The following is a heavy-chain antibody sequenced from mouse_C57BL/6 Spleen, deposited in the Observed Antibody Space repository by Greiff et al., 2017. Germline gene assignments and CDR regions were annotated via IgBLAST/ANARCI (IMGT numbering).Heavy chain of an antibody. V-gene: IGHV1-55*01. D-gene: IGHD2-4*01. Sequence: VQLQQSGAELVKPGASVKMSCKASGYTFTSYWITWVKQRPGQGLEWIGDIYPGSGSTNYNEKFKSKATLTVDTSSSTAYMQLSSLTSEDSAVYYCASRTYDYDLAYWGQGTLVTVSA. J-gene: IGHJ3*01. CDR3: ASRTYDYDLAY. CDR1: GYTFTSYW. CDR2: IYPGSGST.